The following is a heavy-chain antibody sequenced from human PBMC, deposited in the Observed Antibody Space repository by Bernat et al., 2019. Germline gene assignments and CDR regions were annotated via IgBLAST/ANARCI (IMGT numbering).Heavy chain of an antibody. Sequence: QVQPVEPWGGVVQPGGSLRLSCAVSGFTFSYYGMHWVRQAPGKGLEWVAVISYDGSTTYYADSVKGRFTISRDNSKSTLYLQMNSLRTEDTAVYYCAKEETLYSSGWYFDYWGQGTLVTVSS. CDR2: ISYDGSTT. CDR3: AKEETLYSSGWYFDY. CDR1: GFTFSYYG. J-gene: IGHJ4*02. V-gene: IGHV3-30*18. D-gene: IGHD6-19*01.